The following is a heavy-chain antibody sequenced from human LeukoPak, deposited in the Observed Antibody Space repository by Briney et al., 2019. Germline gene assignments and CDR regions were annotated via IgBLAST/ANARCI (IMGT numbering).Heavy chain of an antibody. V-gene: IGHV3-30*02. Sequence: PGGSLRLSCVASGITFSSYSMNWVRQAPGKGLEWLAFIRYDGSNKNYADSVKGRFTISRDNTKNSLYLQMNSLRAEDTAVYYCAKDGGSDPDSFDIWGQGTMVTVSS. CDR1: GITFSSYS. CDR3: AKDGGSDPDSFDI. D-gene: IGHD2-15*01. J-gene: IGHJ3*02. CDR2: IRYDGSNK.